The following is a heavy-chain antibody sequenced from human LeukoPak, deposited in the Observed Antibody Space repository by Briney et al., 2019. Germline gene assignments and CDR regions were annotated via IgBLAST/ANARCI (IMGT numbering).Heavy chain of an antibody. Sequence: ASVKVSCKASGYTFTSYYMHWVRQPPGQGLEGMGIINPSGGSTSYAQKFQGRVTMTRDTSTSTVYMELSSLRSEDTAVYYCAIARTVVTRPDYWGQGTLVTVSS. V-gene: IGHV1-46*01. CDR2: INPSGGST. D-gene: IGHD4-23*01. CDR1: GYTFTSYY. CDR3: AIARTVVTRPDY. J-gene: IGHJ4*02.